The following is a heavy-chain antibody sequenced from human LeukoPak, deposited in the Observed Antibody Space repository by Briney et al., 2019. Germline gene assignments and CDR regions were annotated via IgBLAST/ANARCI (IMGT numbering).Heavy chain of an antibody. V-gene: IGHV3-23*01. D-gene: IGHD3-16*01. CDR1: GFTFSSYA. J-gene: IGHJ3*02. Sequence: GGSLRLSCAAPGFTFSSYAMSWVRQAPGKGLEWVSGISGSGGSTYYADSVKGRFTISRDNSKNTLYLQMNSLRVEDTAVYYCAKDYWGTSDIWGRGTMVTVSS. CDR2: ISGSGGST. CDR3: AKDYWGTSDI.